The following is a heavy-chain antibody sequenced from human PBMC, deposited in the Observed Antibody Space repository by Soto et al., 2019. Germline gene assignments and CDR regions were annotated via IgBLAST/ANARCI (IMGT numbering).Heavy chain of an antibody. CDR3: AKALHNWNDGGNFDY. Sequence: PGGSLRLSCAASGFTFSSYAMSWVRQAPGKGLEWVSAISSSGGNTYYADSVKGRFTISRDNSKNTLYLQMNSLRAEDTAVYYCAKALHNWNDGGNFDYWGKGTLVTVSS. D-gene: IGHD1-1*01. CDR1: GFTFSSYA. V-gene: IGHV3-23*01. CDR2: ISSSGGNT. J-gene: IGHJ4*02.